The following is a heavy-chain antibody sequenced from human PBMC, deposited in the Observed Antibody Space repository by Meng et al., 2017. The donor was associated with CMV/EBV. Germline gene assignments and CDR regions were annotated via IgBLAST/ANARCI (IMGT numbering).Heavy chain of an antibody. D-gene: IGHD5-12*01. CDR3: ARGGASSGYDLIDY. J-gene: IGHJ4*02. Sequence: QVQRVQSGAGVKKPGSSVKVSCKASGGTFSSDAISWVRQAPGQGLEWMGGIIPIFGTANYAQKFQGRVTITADESTSTAYMELSSLRSDDTAVYYCARGGASSGYDLIDYWGQGTLVTVSS. CDR2: IIPIFGTA. V-gene: IGHV1-69*12. CDR1: GGTFSSDA.